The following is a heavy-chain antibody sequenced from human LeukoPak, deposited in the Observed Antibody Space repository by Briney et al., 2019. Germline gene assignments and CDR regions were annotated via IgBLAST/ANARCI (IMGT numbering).Heavy chain of an antibody. D-gene: IGHD2-15*01. Sequence: GGSLKLSCVASAFTFITYSMNWLRHAPGKAPEWLSSISSSSTYIYFADSVKGRFTISRDNAKYSLYLQMNSLRAEDTAVYYCARDGGYCSGGSCNNWLDPWGQGTLVTVSS. CDR3: ARDGGYCSGGSCNNWLDP. CDR1: AFTFITYS. J-gene: IGHJ5*02. CDR2: ISSSSTYI. V-gene: IGHV3-21*01.